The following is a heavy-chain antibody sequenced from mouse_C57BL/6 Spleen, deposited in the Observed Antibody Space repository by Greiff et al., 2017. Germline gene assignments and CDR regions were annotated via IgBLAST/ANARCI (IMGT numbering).Heavy chain of an antibody. CDR2: IYPRSGNT. CDR3: ARYTTVLATRGYFDY. D-gene: IGHD1-1*01. CDR1: GYTFTSYG. J-gene: IGHJ2*01. V-gene: IGHV1-81*01. Sequence: QVQLQQSGAELARPGASVKLSCKASGYTFTSYGISWVKQRTGQGLEWIGEIYPRSGNTYYNEKFKGKATLTADKSSSTAYMELRSLTSEDSAVYFCARYTTVLATRGYFDYWGQGTTLTVSS.